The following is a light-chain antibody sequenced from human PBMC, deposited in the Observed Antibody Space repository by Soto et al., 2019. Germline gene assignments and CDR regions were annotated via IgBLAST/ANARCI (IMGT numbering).Light chain of an antibody. J-gene: IGLJ1*01. CDR1: TGAVTSGHY. CDR3: LLSYSGFRGV. CDR2: DTS. V-gene: IGLV7-46*01. Sequence: QAVVTQGPSLTVSPGGTVTLTCGSSTGAVTSGHYPYWFQQKPGQAPRTLIYDTSNKHSWTPARFSGSLLGGKAALTLSGAQPEDEAEYYFLLSYSGFRGVFGTGTKLTVL.